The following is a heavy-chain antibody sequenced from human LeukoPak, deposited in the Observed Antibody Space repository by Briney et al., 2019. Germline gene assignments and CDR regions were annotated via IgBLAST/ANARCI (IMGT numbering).Heavy chain of an antibody. CDR3: ARDGDDLLLSARYYMDV. J-gene: IGHJ6*03. D-gene: IGHD2-2*01. Sequence: ASVKVSCKASGYTFTVYYMHWVRHAPGQGLEWMGWINPNSGGTNYAQKFQGRVTMTRDTSISTAYMELSRLRYDDTAVYYCARDGDDLLLSARYYMDVWGKGTTLTISS. CDR1: GYTFTVYY. V-gene: IGHV1-2*02. CDR2: INPNSGGT.